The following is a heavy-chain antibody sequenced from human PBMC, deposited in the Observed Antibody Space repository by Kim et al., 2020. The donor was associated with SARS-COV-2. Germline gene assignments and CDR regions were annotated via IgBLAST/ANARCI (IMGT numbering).Heavy chain of an antibody. CDR1: GFTYVDYY. V-gene: IGHV3-11*01. J-gene: IGHJ4*02. Sequence: GGSLRLSCTASGFTYVDYYMAWIRQAPGFGLEWISFISANGLTKFYADSVKSRFTISRDNAKKSVYLQMNNLRVEDTAVYYCARRFNDDSSGIDYWGQGT. D-gene: IGHD2-15*01. CDR2: ISANGLTK. CDR3: ARRFNDDSSGIDY.